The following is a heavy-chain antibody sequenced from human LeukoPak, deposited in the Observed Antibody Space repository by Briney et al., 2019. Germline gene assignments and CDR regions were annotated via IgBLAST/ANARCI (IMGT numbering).Heavy chain of an antibody. Sequence: ASVTVSCTASGYPFTDQFINWVRQAPGRGLEWMGWINPNSGDTNYEQRFQGRVTMTRDTSISTAYMDLTRLASDDAAVYYCARGELLVDYWGQGTLVTVSS. J-gene: IGHJ4*02. CDR3: ARGELLVDY. D-gene: IGHD3-10*01. V-gene: IGHV1-2*02. CDR2: INPNSGDT. CDR1: GYPFTDQF.